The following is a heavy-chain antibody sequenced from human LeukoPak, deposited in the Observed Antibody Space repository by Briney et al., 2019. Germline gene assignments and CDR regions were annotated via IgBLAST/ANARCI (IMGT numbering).Heavy chain of an antibody. CDR1: GNTLIDLS. CDR2: SDPENGET. D-gene: IGHD5-18*01. Sequence: ASVKVSCKASGNTLIDLSIHWLRQPPGKGLECLGGSDPENGETIYAQMFQGRVTMTEDTSIDTAYMELSSLRSEDTAVYYCVTGFTTMAVDYFDYWGQGTLVTVS. J-gene: IGHJ4*02. CDR3: VTGFTTMAVDYFDY. V-gene: IGHV1-24*01.